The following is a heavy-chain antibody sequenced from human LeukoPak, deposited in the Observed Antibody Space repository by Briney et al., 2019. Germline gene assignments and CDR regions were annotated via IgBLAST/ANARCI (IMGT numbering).Heavy chain of an antibody. Sequence: GGSLRLSCAASGFTFSSYAMSWVCQGPGKGLEWVSSISGSGGTTFYAGSVKGRFTISRDNSKNTLYLQMNSLRAEDTALYSCAKAVGASTRHFFDYWGQGTLVTVSS. V-gene: IGHV3-23*01. CDR2: ISGSGGTT. D-gene: IGHD1-26*01. CDR3: AKAVGASTRHFFDY. J-gene: IGHJ4*02. CDR1: GFTFSSYA.